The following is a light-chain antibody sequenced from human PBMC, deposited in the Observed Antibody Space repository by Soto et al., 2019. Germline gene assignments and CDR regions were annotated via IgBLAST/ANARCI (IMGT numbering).Light chain of an antibody. CDR2: EVS. CDR1: SGDVGAYNY. V-gene: IGLV2-14*01. CDR3: CSYAGSRTYV. Sequence: QSALTQPASVSGSPGQSITISCTGTSGDVGAYNYVSWYQQHPGKAPKLMIYEVSNRPAGVSNRFSGSKSGNTASLTISGLQTEDEADYYCCSYAGSRTYVFGPGTKLTVL. J-gene: IGLJ1*01.